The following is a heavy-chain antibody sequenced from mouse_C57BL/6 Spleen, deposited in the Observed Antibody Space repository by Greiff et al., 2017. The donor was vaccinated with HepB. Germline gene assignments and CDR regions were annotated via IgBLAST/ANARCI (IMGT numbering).Heavy chain of an antibody. CDR3: ARRGSSGPAWFAY. CDR1: GYTFTSYW. D-gene: IGHD3-2*02. Sequence: QVQLKQSGAELVRPGSSVKLSCKASGYTFTSYWMDWVKQRPGQGLEWIGNIYPSDSETHYNQKFKDKATLTVDKSSSTAYMQLSSLTSEDSAVYYCARRGSSGPAWFAYWGQGTLVTVSA. CDR2: IYPSDSET. V-gene: IGHV1-61*01. J-gene: IGHJ3*01.